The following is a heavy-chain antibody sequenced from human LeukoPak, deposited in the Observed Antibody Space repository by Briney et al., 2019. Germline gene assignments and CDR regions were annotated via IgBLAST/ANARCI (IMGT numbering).Heavy chain of an antibody. CDR2: IDNDGSDT. D-gene: IGHD4-17*01. CDR3: ARSPLIRESYGDKIVKFDY. J-gene: IGHJ4*02. Sequence: GGSLRLSCAASGFTFTSHWMHWVRQAPGKGLVWVSRIDNDGSDTTYADSVRGRFTIHRDSYKNTLSLQMDSLRTEDTAVYYCARSPLIRESYGDKIVKFDYWGQGTLVTVSS. CDR1: GFTFTSHW. V-gene: IGHV3-74*01.